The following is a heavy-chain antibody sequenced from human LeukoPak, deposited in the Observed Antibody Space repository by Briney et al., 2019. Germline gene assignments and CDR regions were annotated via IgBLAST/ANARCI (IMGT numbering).Heavy chain of an antibody. Sequence: SETLSLTCTVSGGSIGSYYWSWIRQPPGKGLEWIGYIYYSGSTNYNPSLKSRVTISVDTSKNQFSLKLSSVTAADTAVYYCAKDHDYGDYLRLWFVEYFQHWGQGTLVTVSS. CDR2: IYYSGST. J-gene: IGHJ1*01. D-gene: IGHD4-17*01. CDR3: AKDHDYGDYLRLWFVEYFQH. V-gene: IGHV4-59*12. CDR1: GGSIGSYY.